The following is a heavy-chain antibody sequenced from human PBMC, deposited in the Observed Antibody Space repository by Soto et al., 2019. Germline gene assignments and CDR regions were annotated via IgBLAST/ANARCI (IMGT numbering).Heavy chain of an antibody. CDR2: ISGSGFIA. Sequence: GGSLRLSCEASVFTFSNYAMTWVRQGPGQGLEWVAAISGSGFIAYYADSVKGRFTISRDNSKNTLYLQMDSLTAEDTAIYYCARNFTQRGGMDVWGQGTTVTVSS. J-gene: IGHJ6*02. D-gene: IGHD6-25*01. CDR3: ARNFTQRGGMDV. CDR1: VFTFSNYA. V-gene: IGHV3-23*01.